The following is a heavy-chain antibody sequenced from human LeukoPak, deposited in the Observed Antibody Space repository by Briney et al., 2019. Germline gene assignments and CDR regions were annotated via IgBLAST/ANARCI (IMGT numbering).Heavy chain of an antibody. V-gene: IGHV3-48*04. Sequence: PGGSLRLSCAASGFTFSSYSMNWVRQAPGKGLEWVSYISSSSTIYYADSVKGRFTISRDNAKNSLYLQMNSLRAEDTAVYYCARVPKKDDFWSGYMYYYYYMDVWGKGTTVTVSS. CDR3: ARVPKKDDFWSGYMYYYYYMDV. D-gene: IGHD3-3*01. J-gene: IGHJ6*03. CDR1: GFTFSSYS. CDR2: ISSSSTI.